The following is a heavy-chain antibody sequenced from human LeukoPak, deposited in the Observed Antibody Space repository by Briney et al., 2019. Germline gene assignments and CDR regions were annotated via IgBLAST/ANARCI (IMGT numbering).Heavy chain of an antibody. J-gene: IGHJ4*02. Sequence: LSLTCAVYGGSFSDYYMSWIRQAPGKGLEWVSYISSSGSTIYYADSVKGRFTISRDNAKNSLYLQMNSLRAEDTAVYYCAREDQGALDYWGQGTLVTVSS. CDR3: AREDQGALDY. CDR1: GGSFSDYY. V-gene: IGHV3-11*01. CDR2: ISSSGSTI. D-gene: IGHD4/OR15-4a*01.